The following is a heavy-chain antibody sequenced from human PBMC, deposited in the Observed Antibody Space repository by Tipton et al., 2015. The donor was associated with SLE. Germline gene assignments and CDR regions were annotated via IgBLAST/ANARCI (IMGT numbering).Heavy chain of an antibody. J-gene: IGHJ4*02. CDR3: ARGPYGAAASYDY. D-gene: IGHD6-13*01. Sequence: LRLSCTVSGGSFSSNSWNWIRQPPGKGLEWIGCIYNSGNTRHNPSLKSRVTMSLDTSKNQFSLKLNSVTAADTAVYYCARGPYGAAASYDYWGQGTLVAVSS. CDR1: GGSFSSNS. CDR2: IYNSGNT. V-gene: IGHV4-59*01.